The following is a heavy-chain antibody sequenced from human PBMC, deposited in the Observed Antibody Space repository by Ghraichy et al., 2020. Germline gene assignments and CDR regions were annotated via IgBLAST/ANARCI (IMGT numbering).Heavy chain of an antibody. CDR2: INHSVST. J-gene: IGHJ4*02. Sequence: SETLSLTCAVYGGSFSGYYWSWIRQLPGKGPEWIGEINHSVSTNYNPSLKSRVTISVDRSKNQFSLKLRSVTAADTAVYYCAARYYRTLNYWGQGTLGTVSS. V-gene: IGHV4-34*01. D-gene: IGHD1-14*01. CDR3: AARYYRTLNY. CDR1: GGSFSGYY.